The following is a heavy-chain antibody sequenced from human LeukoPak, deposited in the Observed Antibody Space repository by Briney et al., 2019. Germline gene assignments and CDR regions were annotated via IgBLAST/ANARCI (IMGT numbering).Heavy chain of an antibody. Sequence: GESLRISCKGFGYSFTSYWITWVRQMPGKGLEWMGRIDPTDSYTNYSPSFQSHVTISVDKSISTAYLQWSSLKASDTAMYYCARKTLVGATWNSWGRGTLVTVSS. CDR3: ARKTLVGATWNS. J-gene: IGHJ4*02. D-gene: IGHD1-26*01. V-gene: IGHV5-10-1*01. CDR2: IDPTDSYT. CDR1: GYSFTSYW.